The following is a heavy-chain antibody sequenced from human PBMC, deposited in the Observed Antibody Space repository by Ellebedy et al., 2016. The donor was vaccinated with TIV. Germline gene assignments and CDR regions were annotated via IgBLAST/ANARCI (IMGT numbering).Heavy chain of an antibody. V-gene: IGHV3-74*01. CDR3: ARRSRGPSYYFDY. D-gene: IGHD3-10*01. CDR2: IDGDGSRT. CDR1: GFSFSNSW. J-gene: IGHJ4*02. Sequence: PGGSLRLSCEASGFSFSNSWMHRVRQAPGKGLVWISRIDGDGSRTNYVDSVKGRFTISRDNAKNSLYLQLSSLRAEDTAVYYCARRSRGPSYYFDYWGQGALVTVSS.